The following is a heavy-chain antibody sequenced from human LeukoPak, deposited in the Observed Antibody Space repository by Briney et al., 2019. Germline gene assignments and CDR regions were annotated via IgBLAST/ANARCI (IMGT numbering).Heavy chain of an antibody. CDR3: ARDGSAMSYMDV. D-gene: IGHD2-2*01. CDR2: INPNSGGT. CDR1: GYTFTGYY. V-gene: IGHV1-2*02. Sequence: ASVKVSCKASGYTFTGYYMHWVRQAPGQGLEWMGWINPNSGGTNYTQKFQGRVTMTRDTSISTAYMELSRLRSDDTAVYYCARDGSAMSYMDVWGKGTTVTVSS. J-gene: IGHJ6*03.